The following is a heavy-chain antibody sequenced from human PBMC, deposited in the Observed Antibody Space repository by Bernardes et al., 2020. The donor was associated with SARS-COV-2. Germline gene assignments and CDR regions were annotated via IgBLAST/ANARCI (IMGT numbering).Heavy chain of an antibody. Sequence: GGSLRLSRAASGFTFSSYGMSWVRQAPGKGLEWVSSISNSGTITKHADSLKGRFTISRDNSKNTLYLQMYSLRAEDTAVYYCAKHWEATLAPPGHWGQGTLVTVSS. CDR1: GFTFSSYG. V-gene: IGHV3-23*01. D-gene: IGHD1-26*01. CDR2: ISNSGTIT. CDR3: AKHWEATLAPPGH. J-gene: IGHJ4*02.